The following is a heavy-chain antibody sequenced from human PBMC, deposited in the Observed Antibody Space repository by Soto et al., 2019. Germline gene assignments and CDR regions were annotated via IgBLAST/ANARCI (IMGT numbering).Heavy chain of an antibody. D-gene: IGHD3-22*01. CDR1: GGTFSSYA. V-gene: IGHV1-69*06. CDR3: ASALYDSSGYYYVVYYYYGMDV. Sequence: GASVKVSCKASGGTFSSYAISWVRQAPGQGLEWMGGIIPIFGTANYAQKFQGRVTITADKSTSTAYMELSSLRSEDTAVYYCASALYDSSGYYYVVYYYYGMDVWGQGTTVTVPS. CDR2: IIPIFGTA. J-gene: IGHJ6*02.